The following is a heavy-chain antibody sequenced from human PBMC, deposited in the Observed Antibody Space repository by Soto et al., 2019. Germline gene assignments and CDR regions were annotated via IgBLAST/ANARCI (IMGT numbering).Heavy chain of an antibody. V-gene: IGHV2-5*02. CDR1: GFPLTTRGVG. CDR2: IYWDYDK. CDR3: AHIVITFGGVVADDAFDV. Sequence: QITLMESGPTLVKPTETLTLTCTFSGFPLTTRGVGVGWIPQPPGKALDWLAVIYWDYDKWYTPSLNSRLVLTKDTPRNQLVLTMTSMDSVDTATYFCAHIVITFGGVVADDAFDVWGQGTMVTVSS. D-gene: IGHD3-16*01. J-gene: IGHJ3*01.